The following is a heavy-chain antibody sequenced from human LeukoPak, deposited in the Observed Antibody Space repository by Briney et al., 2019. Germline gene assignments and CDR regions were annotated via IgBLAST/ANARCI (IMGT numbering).Heavy chain of an antibody. CDR2: ISGSGGST. Sequence: GGSLRLSCAASGFTFSSYAMSLVRQAPGKGLEWVSAISGSGGSTYYADSVKGRFTISRDNSKNTLYLQMNSLRAEDTAVYYCAKRQGHYYDSSGYYSFDYWGQGTLVTVSS. V-gene: IGHV3-23*01. CDR1: GFTFSSYA. CDR3: AKRQGHYYDSSGYYSFDY. D-gene: IGHD3-22*01. J-gene: IGHJ4*02.